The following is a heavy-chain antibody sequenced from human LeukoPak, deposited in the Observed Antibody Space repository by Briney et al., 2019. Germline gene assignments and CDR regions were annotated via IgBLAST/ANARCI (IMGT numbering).Heavy chain of an antibody. D-gene: IGHD3-22*01. Sequence: GRSLKLSCAASGFTFDDYAMHWVRQAPGKGLEWVSGISWNSGSIGYAGSVKGRFTISRDNAKNSLYLQMNSLRAEDTALYYCASTLALNYDSSGSAFDIWGQGTMVTVSS. V-gene: IGHV3-9*01. CDR2: ISWNSGSI. CDR3: ASTLALNYDSSGSAFDI. CDR1: GFTFDDYA. J-gene: IGHJ3*02.